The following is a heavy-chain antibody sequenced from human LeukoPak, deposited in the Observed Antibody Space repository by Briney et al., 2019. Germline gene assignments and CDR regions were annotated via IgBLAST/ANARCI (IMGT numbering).Heavy chain of an antibody. CDR3: ARDRLGAMLFFDS. V-gene: IGHV3-23*01. D-gene: IGHD3-16*01. Sequence: GGSLRLSCAASGFTFSSYAMHWVRQAPGKGLEWVSAITGTGHITYYADSVKGRFTISRDNSKNTLYLQMNSLRAEDTALYYCARDRLGAMLFFDSWGQGTLVTVPS. CDR1: GFTFSSYA. CDR2: ITGTGHIT. J-gene: IGHJ4*02.